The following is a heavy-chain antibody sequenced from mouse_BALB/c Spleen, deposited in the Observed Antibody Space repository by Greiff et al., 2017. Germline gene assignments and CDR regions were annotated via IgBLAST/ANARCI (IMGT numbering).Heavy chain of an antibody. J-gene: IGHJ4*01. CDR3: ARRDPYDYHAMDY. V-gene: IGHV5-6*02. CDR1: GFTFSSYG. Sequence: EVKLMESGGDLVKPGGSLKLSCAASGFTFSSYGMSWVRQTPDKRLEWVATISSGGSYTYYPDSVKGRFTISRDNAKNTLYLQMSSLKSEDTAMYYCARRDPYDYHAMDYWGQGTSVTVSS. D-gene: IGHD6-5*01. CDR2: ISSGGSYT.